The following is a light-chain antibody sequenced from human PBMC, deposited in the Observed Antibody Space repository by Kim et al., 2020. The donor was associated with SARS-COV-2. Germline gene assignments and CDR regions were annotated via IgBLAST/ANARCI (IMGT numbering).Light chain of an antibody. J-gene: IGLJ2*01. CDR1: KLGNKY. Sequence: SYELTQPPSVSVSPGQTASIACSGDKLGNKYASWYQQKPGQSPVLVIYQDNKRPSGIPERFSGSNSGNTATLTISGTQAMDEADYYCQAWDSNTGDYVVFGGGTKLTVL. CDR2: QDN. V-gene: IGLV3-1*01. CDR3: QAWDSNTGDYVV.